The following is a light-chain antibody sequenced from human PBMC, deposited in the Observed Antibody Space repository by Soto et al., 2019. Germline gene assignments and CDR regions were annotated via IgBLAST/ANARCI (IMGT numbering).Light chain of an antibody. Sequence: QSVLTQPPSASGSPGQSVALSCTGTSSDVGGYNYVSWYQQHPGKAPKLMIYEVNKRPSGVPDRFSGSKSGNTASLTVSGLQAEDEAEYYCSSYAGSSNVFGTGTKLTVL. CDR3: SSYAGSSNV. CDR2: EVN. J-gene: IGLJ1*01. CDR1: SSDVGGYNY. V-gene: IGLV2-8*01.